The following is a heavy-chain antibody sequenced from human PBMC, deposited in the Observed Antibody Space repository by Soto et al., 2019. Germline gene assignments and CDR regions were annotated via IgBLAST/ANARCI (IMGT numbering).Heavy chain of an antibody. CDR1: GFTFSGSA. V-gene: IGHV3-73*02. CDR2: IRGKANSYAT. D-gene: IGHD3-22*01. J-gene: IGHJ4*02. CDR3: TRRYFYDSSGYYMDDY. Sequence: EVQLVESGGGLVQPGGSLKLSCAASGFTFSGSAMHWVRQASGKGLQWVGRIRGKANSYATSYDASVKGRFTISRDDSKNTAYLQMNSLRTEDTAVYYCTRRYFYDSSGYYMDDYWGQGTLVTVSS.